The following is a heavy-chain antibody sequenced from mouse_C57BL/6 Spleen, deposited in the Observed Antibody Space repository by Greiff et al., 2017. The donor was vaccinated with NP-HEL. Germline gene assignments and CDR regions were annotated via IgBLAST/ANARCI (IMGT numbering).Heavy chain of an antibody. CDR1: GFTFSSYA. CDR3: AREGGYYDYDEGAWFAY. Sequence: EVQLVESGGGLVKPGGSLKLSCAASGFTFSSYAMSWVRQTPEKRLEWVATISDGGSYTYYPDNVKGRFTISRDNAKNNLYLQMSHLKSEDTAMYYCAREGGYYDYDEGAWFAYWGQGTLVTVSA. J-gene: IGHJ3*01. CDR2: ISDGGSYT. D-gene: IGHD2-4*01. V-gene: IGHV5-4*01.